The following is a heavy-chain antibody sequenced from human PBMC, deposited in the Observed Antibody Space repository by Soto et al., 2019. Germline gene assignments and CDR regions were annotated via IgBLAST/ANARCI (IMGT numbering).Heavy chain of an antibody. CDR1: GFIFSDYW. V-gene: IGHV3-7*03. D-gene: IGHD2-2*01. Sequence: XESLRLSCAASGFIFSDYWMSWVRQAPGKGPEWVANIKFDGSEKQYVDSVRGRFTISRDNSRNSLFLQMNSLRAGDTAVYYCVKDGGYCSSSTCYSPRNHYFDSWGQGTLVTVSS. CDR3: VKDGGYCSSSTCYSPRNHYFDS. CDR2: IKFDGSEK. J-gene: IGHJ4*02.